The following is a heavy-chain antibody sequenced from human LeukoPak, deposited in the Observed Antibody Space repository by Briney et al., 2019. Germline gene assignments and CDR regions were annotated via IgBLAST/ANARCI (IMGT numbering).Heavy chain of an antibody. CDR1: GGSFSGYY. Sequence: KPSETLSLTCAVYGGSFSGYYWSWIRQPPGKGLEWIGEINHSGSTNYSPSLKSRVTMSADTSKNQFSLKLSSVTAADTAVYYCARPYYYDSRIDPWGQGTLVTVSS. J-gene: IGHJ5*02. CDR2: INHSGST. V-gene: IGHV4-34*01. CDR3: ARPYYYDSRIDP. D-gene: IGHD3-22*01.